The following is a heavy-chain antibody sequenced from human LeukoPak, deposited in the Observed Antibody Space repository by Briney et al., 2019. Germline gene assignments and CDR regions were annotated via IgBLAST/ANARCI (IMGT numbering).Heavy chain of an antibody. D-gene: IGHD5-18*01. CDR1: GGSMTTHH. Sequence: SETLSLTCTVSGGSMTTHHWNWIRPTPGKGLEGIGYVFDSVRTKENPSLKSRVPLSADTSKNQLSLRLSSVTAADTAVYYCTTIKRGNIFGYFDFWGQGILVTVSS. CDR3: TTIKRGNIFGYFDF. CDR2: VFDSVRT. J-gene: IGHJ4*02. V-gene: IGHV4-59*11.